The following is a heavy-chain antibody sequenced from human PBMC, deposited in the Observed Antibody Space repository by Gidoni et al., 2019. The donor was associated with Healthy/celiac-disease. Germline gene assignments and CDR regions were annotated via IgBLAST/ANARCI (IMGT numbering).Heavy chain of an antibody. CDR1: GFTFSSYS. CDR2: ISSSSSYI. D-gene: IGHD1-1*01. Sequence: EVQLVESGGGLVKPGGSLRLSCAASGFTFSSYSMNWVRQAPGKGLEWVSSISSSSSYIYYADSVKGRFTIARDNAKNSLYLQMNSLRAEDTAVYYCARSDESLQTEQPSNFDYWGQGTLVTVSS. V-gene: IGHV3-21*01. CDR3: ARSDESLQTEQPSNFDY. J-gene: IGHJ4*02.